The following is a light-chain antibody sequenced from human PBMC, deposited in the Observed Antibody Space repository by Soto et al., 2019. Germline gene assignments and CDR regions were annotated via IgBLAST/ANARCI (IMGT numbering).Light chain of an antibody. J-gene: IGKJ4*01. CDR3: QQSYSSPLT. Sequence: DIQVTQSPSSLSASVGDRVTITCRASQSIGGYLNWYQQKPGKAPKLLVYAASSLQRGVPSRFSGSGSGTDFTLIISSLQPEDFATYYCQQSYSSPLTFGGGTKVEIK. CDR2: AAS. CDR1: QSIGGY. V-gene: IGKV1-39*01.